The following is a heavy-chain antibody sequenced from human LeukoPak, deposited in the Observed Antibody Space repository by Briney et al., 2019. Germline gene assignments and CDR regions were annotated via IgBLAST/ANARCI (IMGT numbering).Heavy chain of an antibody. CDR1: GYTFTSYY. Sequence: ASVKVSCKASGYTFTSYYMHWVRQAPGQGLEWMGGIIPIFGTANYAQKFQGRVTITRDTSASTAYMELSSLRSEDTAVYYCARGYNYYDSSGYRIPFDYWGQGTLVTVSS. D-gene: IGHD3-22*01. CDR3: ARGYNYYDSSGYRIPFDY. J-gene: IGHJ4*02. CDR2: IIPIFGTA. V-gene: IGHV1-46*01.